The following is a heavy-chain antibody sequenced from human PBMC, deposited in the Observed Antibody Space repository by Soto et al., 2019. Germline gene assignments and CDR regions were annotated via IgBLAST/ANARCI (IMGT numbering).Heavy chain of an antibody. CDR2: ISYEGSNK. D-gene: IGHD2-2*01. V-gene: IGHV3-30*18. CDR3: AKGTNGDWVDD. J-gene: IGHJ5*02. CDR1: GFTFSSYG. Sequence: QVQLVESGGGVVQPGRSLRLSCAASGFTFSSYGMHWVRQAPGKGLEWVAVISYEGSNKYYADSVKGRFTISRDNSKKTLYLQMNSLRSEDTAVDYCAKGTNGDWVDDWGQGTLVTVSS.